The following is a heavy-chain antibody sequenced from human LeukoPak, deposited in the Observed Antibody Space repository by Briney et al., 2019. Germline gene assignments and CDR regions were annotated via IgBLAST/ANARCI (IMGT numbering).Heavy chain of an antibody. CDR2: IYSSGST. CDR3: ARHVEGGEEYSYHNWFDP. V-gene: IGHV4-61*02. D-gene: IGHD5-18*01. J-gene: IGHJ5*02. Sequence: PSETLSLTCTVSGGSISSGSYYWNWIRQPAGKGLEWIGRIYSSGSTNYNPSLKSRVTMSVDTSKNQFSLKLSSVTAADTAVYYCARHVEGGEEYSYHNWFDPWGQGTLVTVSS. CDR1: GGSISSGSYY.